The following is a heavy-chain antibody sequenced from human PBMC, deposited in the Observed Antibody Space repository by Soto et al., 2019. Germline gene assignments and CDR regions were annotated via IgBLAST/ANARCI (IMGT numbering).Heavy chain of an antibody. V-gene: IGHV4-31*03. D-gene: IGHD6-13*01. J-gene: IGHJ6*02. Sequence: PSETLSLTCTVSGGAISGGGYYWSWIRQHPGKGLEWIGYIYYSGSTYYNPSLKSRVTISVDTSKNQFSLKLSSVTAADTAVYYCAREIAAAGDDYYYYGMDVWGQGTTVTVSS. CDR2: IYYSGST. CDR1: GGAISGGGYY. CDR3: AREIAAAGDDYYYYGMDV.